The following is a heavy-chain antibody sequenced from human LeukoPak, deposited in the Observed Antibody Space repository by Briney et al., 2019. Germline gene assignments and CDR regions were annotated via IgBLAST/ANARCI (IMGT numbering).Heavy chain of an antibody. J-gene: IGHJ6*02. CDR3: ARERGYSGSGMDV. Sequence: ETLSLTCAVYGGSFSGYYWSWIRQPPGKGLEWIGEINHSGSTNYNPSLKGRVTISVDTSKNQFSLKLSSVTAEDTALYYCARERGYSGSGMDVWGQGTTVTVSS. CDR2: INHSGST. D-gene: IGHD5-12*01. CDR1: GGSFSGYY. V-gene: IGHV4-34*01.